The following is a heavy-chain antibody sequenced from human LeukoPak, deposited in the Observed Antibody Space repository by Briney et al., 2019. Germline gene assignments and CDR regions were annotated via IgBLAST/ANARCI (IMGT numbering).Heavy chain of an antibody. CDR1: GFTFSTYW. V-gene: IGHV3-7*01. D-gene: IGHD3-16*01. J-gene: IGHJ4*02. CDR3: VRDEKKRGGDY. Sequence: GGSLRLSCAASGFTFSTYWMSWVRQSPSKGLGWVANMSPDGSGKYYADSVRGRFTISRDNAKNSFYLQMNSLRVEDTAVYYCVRDEKKRGGDYWGQGTLVTVST. CDR2: MSPDGSGK.